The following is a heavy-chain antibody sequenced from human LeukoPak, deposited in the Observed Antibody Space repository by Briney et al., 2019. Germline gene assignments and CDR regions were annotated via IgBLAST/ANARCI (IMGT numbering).Heavy chain of an antibody. CDR1: GFTFSSYW. D-gene: IGHD2-2*01. CDR3: AKWSGRGVVPAAIDY. Sequence: GGSLRLSCAASGFTFSSYWMNWARQAPGKGLEWVAIISYDGSNKYYADSVKGRFTISRDNSKNTLYLQMNSLRAEDTAVYYCAKWSGRGVVPAAIDYWGQGTLVTVSS. V-gene: IGHV3-30*18. J-gene: IGHJ4*02. CDR2: ISYDGSNK.